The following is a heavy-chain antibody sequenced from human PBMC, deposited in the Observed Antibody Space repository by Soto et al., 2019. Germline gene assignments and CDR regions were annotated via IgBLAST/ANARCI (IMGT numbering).Heavy chain of an antibody. J-gene: IGHJ6*02. CDR2: ISWDGGST. CDR1: GFTFDDYT. CDR3: AKDIKTIFGVAPPYYYYGMDV. V-gene: IGHV3-43*01. D-gene: IGHD3-3*01. Sequence: AGGSLRLSCAASGFTFDDYTMHWVRQAPGKGLEWVSLISWDGGSTYYADSVKGRFTISRDNSKNSLYLQMNSLRTEDTALYYCAKDIKTIFGVAPPYYYYGMDVWGQGTTVTVAS.